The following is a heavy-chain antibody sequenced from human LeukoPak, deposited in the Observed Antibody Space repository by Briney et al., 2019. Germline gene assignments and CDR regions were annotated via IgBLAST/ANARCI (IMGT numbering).Heavy chain of an antibody. D-gene: IGHD4-11*01. CDR2: IIPIFGTA. CDR1: GGTFSSYA. Sequence: SVTVSCKASGGTFSSYAISWVRQAPGQGLEWMGRIIPIFGTANYAQKFQGRVTITTDESTSTAYMELSSLRSEDTAVYYCARDYAPLTVTNYYYYMDVWGKGTTVTVSS. V-gene: IGHV1-69*05. J-gene: IGHJ6*03. CDR3: ARDYAPLTVTNYYYYMDV.